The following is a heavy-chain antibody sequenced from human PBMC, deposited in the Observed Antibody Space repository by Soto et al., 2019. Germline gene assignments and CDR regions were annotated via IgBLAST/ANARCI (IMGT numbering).Heavy chain of an antibody. Sequence: EVQLVESGGDLVQPGGSLRLSCXXXGFXXSSNYMTWVXQAPGKGLEWVSVIHSGGDTHYADSVRGRFTISRDNSKNTLYLQMNSLRAEDTAVYYCARSRTGTTYGGMDVWGQGTTVTVSS. CDR1: GFXXSSNY. V-gene: IGHV3-66*01. J-gene: IGHJ6*02. CDR2: IHSGGDT. CDR3: ARSRTGTTYGGMDV. D-gene: IGHD1-7*01.